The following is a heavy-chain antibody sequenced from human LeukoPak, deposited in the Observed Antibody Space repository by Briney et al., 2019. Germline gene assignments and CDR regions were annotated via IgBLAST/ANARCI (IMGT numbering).Heavy chain of an antibody. Sequence: ASVKVSCKASGYTFTSYGISWVRQAPGQGLEWMGWISAYNGNTNYAQKLQGRVTMTTDTSTSTAYMELRSLRSDDTAVYYCARVTVLRYFDWSPYGMDVWGQGTTVTVS. D-gene: IGHD3-9*01. CDR3: ARVTVLRYFDWSPYGMDV. V-gene: IGHV1-18*01. J-gene: IGHJ6*02. CDR1: GYTFTSYG. CDR2: ISAYNGNT.